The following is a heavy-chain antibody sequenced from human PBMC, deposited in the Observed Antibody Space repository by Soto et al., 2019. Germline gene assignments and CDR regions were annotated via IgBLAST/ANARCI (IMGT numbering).Heavy chain of an antibody. CDR1: GGSISSGGYY. CDR2: IYYSGST. V-gene: IGHV4-31*03. D-gene: IGHD2-15*01. J-gene: IGHJ5*02. CDR3: ARVAVVVVAAISGTNWFDP. Sequence: QVQLQESGPGLVKPSQTLSLTCTVSGGSISSGGYYWSWIRQHPGKGLEWIGYIYYSGSTYYNPSIKSRVTISVDTSKNQFSLKLSSVTAADTAVYYCARVAVVVVAAISGTNWFDPWGQGTLVTVSS.